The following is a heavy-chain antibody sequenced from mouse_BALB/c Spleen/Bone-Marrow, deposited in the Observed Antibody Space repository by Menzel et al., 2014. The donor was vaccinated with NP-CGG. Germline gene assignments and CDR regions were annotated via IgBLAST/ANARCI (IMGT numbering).Heavy chain of an antibody. CDR3: ATGET. V-gene: IGHV1-55*01. CDR2: NYPGSDSI. Sequence: VQLQQSGAELVKPGISVKMSCKASGYTFTSYWMHWVKQRPGQGLEWIGDNYPGSDSINYNEKFKRKATLTVDTSSSTAYMQLSSLTSEDSAVYYCATGETWGQGTTLTVSS. J-gene: IGHJ2*01. CDR1: GYTFTSYW.